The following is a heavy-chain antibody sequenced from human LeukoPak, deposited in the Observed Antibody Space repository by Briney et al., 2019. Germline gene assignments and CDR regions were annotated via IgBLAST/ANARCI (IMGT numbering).Heavy chain of an antibody. CDR2: ISSSSRFI. CDR3: ARDPGSGYEEHFDY. Sequence: GGSLRLSCAASGLTFNSYSMNWFRQAPGKGLEWVSSISSSSRFIYYADSVKGRFTISRDNAKDSLYLQMNSLRAEDTAVYYCARDPGSGYEEHFDYWGQGTLVTVSS. V-gene: IGHV3-21*04. J-gene: IGHJ4*02. CDR1: GLTFNSYS. D-gene: IGHD5-12*01.